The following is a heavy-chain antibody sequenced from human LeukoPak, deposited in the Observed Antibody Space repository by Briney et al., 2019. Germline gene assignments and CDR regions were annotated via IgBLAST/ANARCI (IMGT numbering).Heavy chain of an antibody. J-gene: IGHJ4*02. CDR3: AKDVCNGAGWHFFDY. Sequence: GGSLRLSCAASGFIVRSTYMAWVRQAPGKGLEWVSAISGTGGSTYYADSVKGRFTISRDNARRILYLQMNSLRAEDTAVYYCAKDVCNGAGWHFFDYWGQGTVVTVSS. V-gene: IGHV3-23*01. CDR2: ISGTGGST. D-gene: IGHD2-15*01. CDR1: GFIVRSTY.